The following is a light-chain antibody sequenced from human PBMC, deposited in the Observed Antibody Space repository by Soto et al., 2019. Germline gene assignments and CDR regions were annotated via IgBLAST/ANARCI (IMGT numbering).Light chain of an antibody. CDR2: SAS. V-gene: IGKV1-9*01. J-gene: IGKJ4*01. Sequence: DIQLTQSPSVLSASVGDTVTITCRASQALSNYLAWYQQKPGKAPDLLIYSASTLQSGVPSRFSGSGSETEFSLTIRALQPEDFATYYCQQLSRYPLTFGGGTQVDIK. CDR1: QALSNY. CDR3: QQLSRYPLT.